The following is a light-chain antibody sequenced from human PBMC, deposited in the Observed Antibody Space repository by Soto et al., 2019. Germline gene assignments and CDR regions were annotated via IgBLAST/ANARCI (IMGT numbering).Light chain of an antibody. CDR3: SSYTGSSTYV. Sequence: QSALTQPASVSGSPGQSITISCTGTSSDVGGYNYVSWYQQYPGKAPKLIIYDVSNRPSEVSNRFSGSKSGNTASLTISGLQAEDEADYYCSSYTGSSTYVFGTGTKLTVL. CDR2: DVS. CDR1: SSDVGGYNY. J-gene: IGLJ1*01. V-gene: IGLV2-14*01.